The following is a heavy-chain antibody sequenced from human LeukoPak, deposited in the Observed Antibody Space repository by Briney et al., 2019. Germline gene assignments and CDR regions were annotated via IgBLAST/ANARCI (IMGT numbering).Heavy chain of an antibody. CDR1: GYTFTSYY. J-gene: IGHJ3*02. Sequence: GASVKVSCKASGYTFTSYYMHWVRQAPGQGLEWMGIINPSGGSTSYAQKFQGRVTMTRDMSTSTVYMELSSLRSEDTAVYYCGSHHYYDSSGVGAFDIWGRGTMVTVSS. D-gene: IGHD3-22*01. CDR3: GSHHYYDSSGVGAFDI. V-gene: IGHV1-46*01. CDR2: INPSGGST.